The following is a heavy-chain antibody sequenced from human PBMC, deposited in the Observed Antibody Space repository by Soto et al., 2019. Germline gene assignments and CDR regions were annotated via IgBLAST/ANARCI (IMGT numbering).Heavy chain of an antibody. V-gene: IGHV3-23*01. CDR1: GFTFSSYA. J-gene: IGHJ4*02. CDR2: ISGSGGST. Sequence: PGGSLRLSCAASGFTFSSYAMSWVRQAPGKGLEWVSAISGSGGSTYYADSVKGRFTISRDNSKNTLYLQMNSLRAEDTAVYYCAKDSGTYYYDSSGYYPIWGQGTLVTVSS. D-gene: IGHD3-22*01. CDR3: AKDSGTYYYDSSGYYPI.